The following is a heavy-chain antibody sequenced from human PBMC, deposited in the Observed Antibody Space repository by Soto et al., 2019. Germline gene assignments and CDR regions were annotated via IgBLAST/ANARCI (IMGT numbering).Heavy chain of an antibody. V-gene: IGHV3-23*01. J-gene: IGHJ6*02. CDR3: AKVSILTESYHYYAMDV. D-gene: IGHD3-9*01. CDR1: GFTFSIYA. Sequence: EVQLLESGGGSVQPGGALRLSCVASGFTFSIYAMSWVRQAPGKGLEWVSGIGGLSGGTDYADSVKGRLTISRDNSKNTLYLQMNSLRAEDTAVYFCAKVSILTESYHYYAMDVWGQGTTVTVSS. CDR2: IGGLSGGT.